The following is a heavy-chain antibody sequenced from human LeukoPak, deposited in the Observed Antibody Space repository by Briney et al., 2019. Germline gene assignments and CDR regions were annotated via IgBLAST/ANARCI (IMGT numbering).Heavy chain of an antibody. J-gene: IGHJ6*03. V-gene: IGHV3-30*03. CDR2: ISYDGSNQ. CDR3: AREEQMLFRAPNSYYYYIDV. Sequence: PGGSLRLSCAASGFTFSSYGMSWVRQAPGEGLEWVAFISYDGSNQYYADSVQGRFTISRDNSDNILYLHMNSLRPEDSAVYYCAREEQMLFRAPNSYYYYIDVWGKGTTVTVSS. CDR1: GFTFSSYG. D-gene: IGHD2-21*01.